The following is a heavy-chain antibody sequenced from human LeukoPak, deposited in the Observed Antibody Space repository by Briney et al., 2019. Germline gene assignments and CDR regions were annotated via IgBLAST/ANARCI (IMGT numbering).Heavy chain of an antibody. CDR3: ARDYCRGGSCFLWGYYFDY. CDR1: GGSVSSTSAT. D-gene: IGHD2-15*01. Sequence: SQTLSLTCAISGGSVSSTSATWNWIRQSASRGLEWLGRTYYRSKWFHDHAASVKSRITIKADTSKNQFSLLLSSVTPDDTAVYYCARDYCRGGSCFLWGYYFDYWGQGTLVTVSS. CDR2: TYYRSKWFH. J-gene: IGHJ4*02. V-gene: IGHV6-1*01.